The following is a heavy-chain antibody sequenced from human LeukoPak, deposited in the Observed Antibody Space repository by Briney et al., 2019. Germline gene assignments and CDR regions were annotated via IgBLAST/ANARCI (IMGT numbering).Heavy chain of an antibody. Sequence: PGGSLRLSCGASGFTFSNYAMHWVRQAPGKGLKWVAVISYDGGNKYYADSVKGRFTISRDNSKNTLYLQMNSLRAEDTAVYYCARDGIVGPTAFDYWGQGTLVTVSS. CDR1: GFTFSNYA. V-gene: IGHV3-30-3*01. CDR2: ISYDGGNK. J-gene: IGHJ4*02. D-gene: IGHD1-26*01. CDR3: ARDGIVGPTAFDY.